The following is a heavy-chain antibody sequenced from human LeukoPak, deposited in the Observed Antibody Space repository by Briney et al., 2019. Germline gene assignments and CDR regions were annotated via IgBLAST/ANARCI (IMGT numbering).Heavy chain of an antibody. V-gene: IGHV3-11*01. CDR2: TNTAGNTI. J-gene: IGHJ3*02. D-gene: IGHD3-22*01. Sequence: GSLRLSCAASGFTFRDYFMSWIRQAPGKGLEWVAYTNTAGNTIYYADSMKGRLTISRDNAKNSLYLQMNTLRAEDTAVYYCARATYDSSAVDAFDIWGQGTMVTVSP. CDR3: ARATYDSSAVDAFDI. CDR1: GFTFRDYF.